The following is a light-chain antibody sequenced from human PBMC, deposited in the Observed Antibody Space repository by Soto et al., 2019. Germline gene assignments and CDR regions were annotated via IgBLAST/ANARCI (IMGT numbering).Light chain of an antibody. CDR3: HQYNDWPPIT. V-gene: IGKV3-15*01. J-gene: IGKJ5*01. CDR1: ESVTRN. Sequence: EIVLTQSPVILSVSPGETATLSCRASESVTRNLAWYQHMPGQAPRLLVFHASVRATGIPDRFSGSGSGTECSLTISKLQSEDFAVYFCHQYNDWPPITFGQGTRLEIK. CDR2: HAS.